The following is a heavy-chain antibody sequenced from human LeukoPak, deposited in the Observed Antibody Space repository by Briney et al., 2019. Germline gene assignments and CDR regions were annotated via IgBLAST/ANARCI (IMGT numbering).Heavy chain of an antibody. CDR1: GYTFSGYY. D-gene: IGHD3-22*01. J-gene: IGHJ4*02. CDR3: ARDHNSYYYDSSGYGGY. CDR2: INPNSGGT. Sequence: GASVEVSCKASGYTFSGYYMHWVRQAPGQGPEWMGWINPNSGGTNYAQKLQGRVTMTTDTSTSTAYMELRSLRSDDTAVYYCARDHNSYYYDSSGYGGYWGQGTLVTVSS. V-gene: IGHV1-2*02.